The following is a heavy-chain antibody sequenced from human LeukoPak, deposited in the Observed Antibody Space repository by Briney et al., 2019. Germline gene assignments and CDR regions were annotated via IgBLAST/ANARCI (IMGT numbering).Heavy chain of an antibody. V-gene: IGHV3-30-3*02. J-gene: IGHJ3*02. CDR3: AKPLIVGATFSAFDI. CDR2: ISYDGSNK. D-gene: IGHD1-26*01. Sequence: PGGSLRLSCAASGFTFSSYAMHWVRQAPGKGLEWVAVISYDGSNKYYADSVKGRFTISRDNSKNTLYLQMNSLRAEDTAVYYCAKPLIVGATFSAFDIWGQGTMVTVSS. CDR1: GFTFSSYA.